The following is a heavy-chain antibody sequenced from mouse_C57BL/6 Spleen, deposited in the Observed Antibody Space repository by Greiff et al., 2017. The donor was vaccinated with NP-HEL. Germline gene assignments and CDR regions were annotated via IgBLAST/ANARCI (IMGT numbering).Heavy chain of an antibody. D-gene: IGHD2-4*01. J-gene: IGHJ1*03. CDR3: ARPFSFYDYDRGYFDV. V-gene: IGHV2-2*01. Sequence: VQLVESGPGLVQPSQSLSITCTVSGFSLTSYGVHWVRQSPGKGLEWLGVIWSGGSTDYNAAFISRLSISKDNSKSQVFFKMNSLQADDTAIYYCARPFSFYDYDRGYFDVWGTGTTVTVSS. CDR2: IWSGGST. CDR1: GFSLTSYG.